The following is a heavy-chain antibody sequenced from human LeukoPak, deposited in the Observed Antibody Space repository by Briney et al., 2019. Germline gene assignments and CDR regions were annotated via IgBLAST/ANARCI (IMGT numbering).Heavy chain of an antibody. D-gene: IGHD2/OR15-2a*01. CDR3: AKHSTTSRSPPDY. Sequence: GGSLRLSCTASGFTFPSYPMTWFRQAPGKGLEWVSVISYNGDTTYYADSVKGRFTISRDNSRNTLFLQMNSLRADDTAVYHCAKHSTTSRSPPDYWGQGTLVTVSS. J-gene: IGHJ4*02. V-gene: IGHV3-23*01. CDR1: GFTFPSYP. CDR2: ISYNGDTT.